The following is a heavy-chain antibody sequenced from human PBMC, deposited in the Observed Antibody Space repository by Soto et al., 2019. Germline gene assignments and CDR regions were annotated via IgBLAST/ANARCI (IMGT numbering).Heavy chain of an antibody. Sequence: GASLKVSCKSSGYTFTSYYIHWVRQAPGQGLEWMGIINPSGGSTSYAQKFQGRVTMTRDTSTSTVYMELSSLRSEDTAVYYCARKGRYQLLFYYYYGMDVWGQGTTVTVSS. J-gene: IGHJ6*02. V-gene: IGHV1-46*01. CDR2: INPSGGST. CDR1: GYTFTSYY. D-gene: IGHD2-2*01. CDR3: ARKGRYQLLFYYYYGMDV.